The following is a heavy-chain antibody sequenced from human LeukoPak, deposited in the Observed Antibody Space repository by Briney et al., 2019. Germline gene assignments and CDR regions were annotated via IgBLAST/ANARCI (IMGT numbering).Heavy chain of an antibody. CDR2: IYTSGST. J-gene: IGHJ5*02. CDR1: GGSISSYY. CDR3: AREGYDILTGYYTNWFDP. V-gene: IGHV4-4*07. Sequence: PSETLSLTCTVSGGSISSYYRSWIRQPAGEGLEWIGRIYTSGSTNYNPSSKSRVTMSVDTSKNQWSLQLSSVTGEDAAVYYCAREGYDILTGYYTNWFDPWGQGTLVTVSS. D-gene: IGHD3-9*01.